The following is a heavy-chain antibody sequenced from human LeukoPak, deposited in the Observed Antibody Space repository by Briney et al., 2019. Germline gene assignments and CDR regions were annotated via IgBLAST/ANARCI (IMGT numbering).Heavy chain of an antibody. CDR1: GFTFSSYG. D-gene: IGHD3-22*01. J-gene: IGHJ4*02. Sequence: GGSLTLSCAASGFTFSSYGLHWGCQAPGKGLEWVAVRWYDGSNKYYADSAKDRFTTTSVNSNNTLYLQMHSPRADATAVYYCAKALILIVVALAGYWGQGTLVTVSS. CDR2: RWYDGSNK. CDR3: AKALILIVVALAGY. V-gene: IGHV3-33*06.